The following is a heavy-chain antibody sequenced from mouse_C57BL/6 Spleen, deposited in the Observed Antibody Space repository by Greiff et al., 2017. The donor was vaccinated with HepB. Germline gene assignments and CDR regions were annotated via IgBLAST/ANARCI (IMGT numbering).Heavy chain of an antibody. J-gene: IGHJ1*03. CDR2: IYPGGGYT. CDR3: ARSGFYDGYPYWYFVV. D-gene: IGHD2-3*01. CDR1: GYTFTNYW. Sequence: QVQLQQSGAELVRPGTSVKMSCKASGYTFTNYWIGWAKQRPGHGLEWIGDIYPGGGYTNYNEKFKGKATLTADKSSSTAYMQFSSLTSEDSAIYYCARSGFYDGYPYWYFVVWGTGTTVTVSS. V-gene: IGHV1-63*01.